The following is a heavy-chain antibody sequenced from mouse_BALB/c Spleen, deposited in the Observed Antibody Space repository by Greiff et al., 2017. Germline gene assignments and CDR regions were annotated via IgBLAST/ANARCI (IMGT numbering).Heavy chain of an antibody. V-gene: IGHV2-9*02. CDR2: IWAGGST. CDR1: GFSLTSYG. J-gene: IGHJ2*01. CDR3: AREGTCYCDY. Sequence: QVQLKESGPGLVAPSQSLSITCTVSGFSLTSYGVHWVRQPPGKGLEWLGVIWAGGSTNYNSALMSRLSISKDNSKSQVFLKMNSLRTDDPAMYYCAREGTCYCDYWGQGTTRTV.